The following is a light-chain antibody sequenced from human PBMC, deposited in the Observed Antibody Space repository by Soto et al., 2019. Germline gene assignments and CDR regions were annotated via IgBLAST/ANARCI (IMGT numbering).Light chain of an antibody. Sequence: DIQMTQSPSPLYGSVGDRVTITCRASQTIRSWLGWYQQKPGKAPKLLIYKASTLKSGVPSRFSGSGSGTEFTLTISSLQPDDFATYYCQHYYSYSEAFGQGTKVGIK. J-gene: IGKJ1*01. CDR1: QTIRSW. V-gene: IGKV1-5*03. CDR3: QHYYSYSEA. CDR2: KAS.